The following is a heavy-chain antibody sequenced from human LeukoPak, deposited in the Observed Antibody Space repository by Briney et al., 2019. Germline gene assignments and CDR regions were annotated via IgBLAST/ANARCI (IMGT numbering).Heavy chain of an antibody. CDR3: ARGMGSSGYRVYYYYMDV. D-gene: IGHD3-22*01. CDR1: GYTFTGYY. Sequence: ASVKVSCKASGYTFTGYYMHWVRQAPGQGLEWMGWINPNSGGTNYAQKFQGRVTMTRDTSISTAYMELSRLRSDDTAVYYCARGMGSSGYRVYYYYMDVWGKGTTVTVSS. V-gene: IGHV1-2*02. J-gene: IGHJ6*03. CDR2: INPNSGGT.